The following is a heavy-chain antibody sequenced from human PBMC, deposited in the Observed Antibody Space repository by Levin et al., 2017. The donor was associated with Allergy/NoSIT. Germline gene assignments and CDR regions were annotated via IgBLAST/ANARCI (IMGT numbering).Heavy chain of an antibody. CDR1: GFTFSNYA. J-gene: IGHJ6*02. Sequence: PGGSLRLSCAASGFTFSNYAMHWVRQAPGKGLEWVAVISKDGSNEYYADSVRGRFTISRDNAKNTLSLQMNSLRAEDTAVYYCARCRYGSGSYIGYYAMDVWGQGSPVTVSS. V-gene: IGHV3-30-3*01. D-gene: IGHD3-10*01. CDR3: ARCRYGSGSYIGYYAMDV. CDR2: ISKDGSNE.